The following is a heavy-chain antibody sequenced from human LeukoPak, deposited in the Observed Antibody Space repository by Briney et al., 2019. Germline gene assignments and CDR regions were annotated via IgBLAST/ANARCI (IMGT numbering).Heavy chain of an antibody. CDR3: ASGYCGGACQLGGVDM. Sequence: SETLSLTCTVSGGSISSSSYYWGRIRQPPGKGLEWIGSIYYSGSTYYNPSLKSRVTISVDTSKNQFSLRLSSVTAADTAVYYCASGYCGGACQLGGVDMWGQGTMVTVSS. D-gene: IGHD2-21*02. CDR2: IYYSGST. CDR1: GGSISSSSYY. J-gene: IGHJ3*02. V-gene: IGHV4-39*07.